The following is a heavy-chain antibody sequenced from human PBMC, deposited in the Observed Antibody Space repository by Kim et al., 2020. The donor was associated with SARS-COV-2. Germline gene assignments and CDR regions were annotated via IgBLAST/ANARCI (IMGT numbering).Heavy chain of an antibody. CDR1: GDTFNSYA. CDR2: IIPIFETP. D-gene: IGHD6-13*01. J-gene: IGHJ4*02. V-gene: IGHV1-69*13. CDR3: AVNSASSSWYADS. Sequence: SVKVSCKASGDTFNSYAISWVRLAPGHGLEWMGGIIPIFETPNYAQDFQGRVTITADDSTSMAYMELTSLTSEDTAVYYCAVNSASSSWYADSWGQGTLVTVSS.